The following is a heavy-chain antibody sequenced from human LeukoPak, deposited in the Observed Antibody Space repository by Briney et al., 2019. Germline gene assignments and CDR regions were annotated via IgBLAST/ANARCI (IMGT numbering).Heavy chain of an antibody. CDR2: ISGSGDST. CDR3: AKDRSGSSSGLFDY. D-gene: IGHD6-6*01. V-gene: IGHV3-23*01. CDR1: GFTFSSYA. J-gene: IGHJ4*02. Sequence: GGSLRLSCAASGFTFSSYAMSWVRQAPGKGLEWVSAISGSGDSTYYAASVKGRFTISRDNSKNTLYLQMNSLRAEDTAVYYCAKDRSGSSSGLFDYWGQGTLVTVSS.